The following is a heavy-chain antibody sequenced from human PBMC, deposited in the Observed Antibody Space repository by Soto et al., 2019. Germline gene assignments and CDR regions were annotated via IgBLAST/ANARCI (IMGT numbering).Heavy chain of an antibody. D-gene: IGHD2-15*01. V-gene: IGHV1-46*01. J-gene: IGHJ4*02. Sequence: SVKVSCKASGYSFTSNDMHWVQQAPGQGPEWMGIINPSGGSRRYAQRFQGRVNMTRDTSTSTVYMELSSLRTEDTAVYYCARDRGFCSCGTCYMFDYWGQGTPVTVSS. CDR3: ARDRGFCSCGTCYMFDY. CDR1: GYSFTSND. CDR2: INPSGGSR.